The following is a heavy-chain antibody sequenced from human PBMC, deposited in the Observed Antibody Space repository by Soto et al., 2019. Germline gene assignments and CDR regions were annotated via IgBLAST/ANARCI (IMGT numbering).Heavy chain of an antibody. CDR3: AADSVVRDNFDY. J-gene: IGHJ4*02. CDR2: IVVGTGNK. V-gene: IGHV1-58*01. Sequence: QMQLVQSGPEVKKPGTSVKVSCKASGSTFTSSAVQWVRQARGQRLEGIGWIVVGTGNKNYAQEFQERVTITRDMSTRTAYMELSRLRSEDTAVYYCAADSVVRDNFDYWGQGTLVTVSS. D-gene: IGHD3-22*01. CDR1: GSTFTSSA.